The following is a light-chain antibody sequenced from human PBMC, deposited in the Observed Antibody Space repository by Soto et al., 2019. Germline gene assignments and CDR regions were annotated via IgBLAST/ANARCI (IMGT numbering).Light chain of an antibody. CDR3: KSYAGSNTYV. V-gene: IGLV2-11*01. Sequence: QSALTQPRSVSGSPGQSVTISCTGTNSDVGAYNYISWYQHHPGKAPRLIIYEVVQRPSGVPDRFSGSKSGNTASLTVSGLQAADEADYFCKSYAGSNTYVFGSGTKLTVL. J-gene: IGLJ1*01. CDR2: EVV. CDR1: NSDVGAYNY.